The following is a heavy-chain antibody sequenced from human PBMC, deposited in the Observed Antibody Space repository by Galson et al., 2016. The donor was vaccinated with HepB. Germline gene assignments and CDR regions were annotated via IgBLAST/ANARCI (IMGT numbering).Heavy chain of an antibody. V-gene: IGHV3-23*01. D-gene: IGHD1-1*01. CDR2: VRPSGDTK. Sequence: SLRLSCAASGFTFATYAMTWVRQAPGSGLEWISAVRPSGDTKYYIEAGKGRFTLSRDNSKDTVNLHVNSLRAEATAVYYCAREYLVDAFGLRKYNTKYFDPWGQGTLVTVSS. CDR1: GFTFATYA. CDR3: AREYLVDAFGLRKYNTKYFDP. J-gene: IGHJ5*02.